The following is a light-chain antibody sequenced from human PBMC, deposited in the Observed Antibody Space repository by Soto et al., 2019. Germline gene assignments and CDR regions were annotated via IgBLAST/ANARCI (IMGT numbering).Light chain of an antibody. CDR1: SSDVGSYNL. J-gene: IGLJ1*01. V-gene: IGLV2-23*02. Sequence: LTQPASVSGSPGQSITISCTGTSSDVGSYNLVSWYQQHPGKAPKLMIYEVSKRPSGVSNRFSGSKSGNTASLTISGLRAEDEADYYCCSYAGSSTLNYVFGTGTKVTVL. CDR3: CSYAGSSTLNYV. CDR2: EVS.